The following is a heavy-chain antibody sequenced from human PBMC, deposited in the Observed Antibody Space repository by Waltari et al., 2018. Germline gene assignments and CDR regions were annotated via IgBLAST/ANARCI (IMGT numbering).Heavy chain of an antibody. D-gene: IGHD5-12*01. Sequence: EVQLVESGGGLIQPGGSLSLSCAASGLTVSRNYMSWVRQAPGKGLEWVSVIYSGGTTYYADSVKGRFTISRDNSKNTLYLQMNSLRAEDTAVYHCARGLVEMATIYFDLWGRGTLVTVSS. CDR3: ARGLVEMATIYFDL. J-gene: IGHJ2*01. V-gene: IGHV3-53*01. CDR1: GLTVSRNY. CDR2: IYSGGTT.